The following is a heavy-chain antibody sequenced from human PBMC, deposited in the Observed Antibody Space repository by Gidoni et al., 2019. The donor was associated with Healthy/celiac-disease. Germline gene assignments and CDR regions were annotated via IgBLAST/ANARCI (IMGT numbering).Heavy chain of an antibody. Sequence: QVQLQQWGAGLLKPSETLSLTCAVYGGSFSGYYWSWIRQPPGKGLEWIGEINHSGSTNYNPSLKSRVTISVETSKNQFSLKLSSVTAADTAVYYCARITWRQLSGGFDYWGQGTLVTVSS. V-gene: IGHV4-34*01. D-gene: IGHD5-18*01. CDR2: INHSGST. CDR3: ARITWRQLSGGFDY. CDR1: GGSFSGYY. J-gene: IGHJ4*02.